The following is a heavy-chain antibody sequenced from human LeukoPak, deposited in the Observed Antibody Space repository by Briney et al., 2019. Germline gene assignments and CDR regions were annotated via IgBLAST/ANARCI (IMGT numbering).Heavy chain of an antibody. J-gene: IGHJ4*02. Sequence: GGSLRLSCGASGFTFSSYAMSWVRQAPGRGLEWVSAICKSGGSTFYADSVKGRFTISRDNSKNTLYLQMNSLRAEDAAVYFCAKAPVTSCRGAYCYPFDSWGQGTLVTVSS. D-gene: IGHD2-21*01. CDR3: AKAPVTSCRGAYCYPFDS. CDR2: ICKSGGST. CDR1: GFTFSSYA. V-gene: IGHV3-23*01.